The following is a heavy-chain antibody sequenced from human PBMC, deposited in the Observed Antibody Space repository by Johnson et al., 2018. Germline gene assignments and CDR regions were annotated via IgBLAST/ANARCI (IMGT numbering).Heavy chain of an antibody. Sequence: QVQLQESGPGLVKPSETLSLTCTVSDGSISSYFWNWIRQPPGRGLEWVGYVYYSGSSGNTNYNPSLQSRVTISVDTSKNQFSLRLSSVTAADTAVYYCARGMAPGMDVWGQGTTVIVSS. D-gene: IGHD5-24*01. V-gene: IGHV4-59*01. J-gene: IGHJ6*02. CDR3: ARGMAPGMDV. CDR1: DGSISSYF. CDR2: VYYSGSSGNT.